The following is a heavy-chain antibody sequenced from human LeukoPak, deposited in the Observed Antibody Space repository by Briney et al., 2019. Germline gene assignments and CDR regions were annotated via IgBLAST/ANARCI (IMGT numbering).Heavy chain of an antibody. CDR1: GFTFSSYG. CDR2: IRYDGSNK. CDR3: AKDPFPYYYGSGSYPGY. D-gene: IGHD3-10*01. J-gene: IGHJ4*02. V-gene: IGHV3-30*02. Sequence: GGSLRLSCAASGFTFSSYGMHWVRQAPGKGLEWVAFIRYDGSNKYYADSVKGRFTISRDNSKNTLYLQMNSLRAEDTAVYYCAKDPFPYYYGSGSYPGYWGQGTLVTVSS.